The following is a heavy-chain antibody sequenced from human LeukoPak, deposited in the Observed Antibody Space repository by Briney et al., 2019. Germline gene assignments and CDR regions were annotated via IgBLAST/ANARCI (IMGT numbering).Heavy chain of an antibody. CDR1: GGSITSYY. CDR2: IYYSGST. J-gene: IGHJ6*02. Sequence: SETLSLTCTVSGGSITSYYWSWIRQPPGKGLEWIGYIYYSGSTNYNPSLKSRVTISVDTSKNQFSLKLSSVTAADTAVYYCARGFQKSGYGMDVWGQGTTVTVSS. D-gene: IGHD6-25*01. V-gene: IGHV4-59*12. CDR3: ARGFQKSGYGMDV.